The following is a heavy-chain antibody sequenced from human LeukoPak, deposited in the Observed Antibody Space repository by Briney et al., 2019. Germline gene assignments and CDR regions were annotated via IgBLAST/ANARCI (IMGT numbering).Heavy chain of an antibody. CDR3: ARVTNYDFWSGYNFDY. V-gene: IGHV3-11*04. CDR2: ISSSGSTI. J-gene: IGHJ4*02. Sequence: GGSLRLSCAASGFTFSDYYMSWIRQAPGKGLEWVSYISSSGSTIYYADSVKGRFTISRDTAKNSLYLQMNSLRAEDTAVYYCARVTNYDFWSGYNFDYWGQGTLVTVSS. CDR1: GFTFSDYY. D-gene: IGHD3-3*01.